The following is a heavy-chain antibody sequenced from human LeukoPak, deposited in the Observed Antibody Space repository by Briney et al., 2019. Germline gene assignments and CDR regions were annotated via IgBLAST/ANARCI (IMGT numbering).Heavy chain of an antibody. D-gene: IGHD4-11*01. CDR2: IYPGDSDT. Sequence: GESLKISCEGSGYSFNNYWIVWVRQMPGEGLEWMGIIYPGDSDTRYSPSFQGLVTISVDKSISTAYLQWSSLKASDTAMYYCARRLTTATFDYWGQGPLVTVSS. V-gene: IGHV5-51*01. CDR3: ARRLTTATFDY. CDR1: GYSFNNYW. J-gene: IGHJ4*02.